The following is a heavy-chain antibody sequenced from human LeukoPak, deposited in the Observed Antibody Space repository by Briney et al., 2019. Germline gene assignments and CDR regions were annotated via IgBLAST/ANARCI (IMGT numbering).Heavy chain of an antibody. CDR2: INPNSGGT. CDR3: ARRMGATGAFDI. V-gene: IGHV1-2*06. J-gene: IGHJ3*02. Sequence: ASVKVSCKASGYTFTGYYMHWVRQAPGQGLEWMGRINPNSGGTNYAQKFQGRVTMTRDTSISTAYMELSRLRSDGTAVYYCARRMGATGAFDIWGQGTMVTVSS. CDR1: GYTFTGYY. D-gene: IGHD1-26*01.